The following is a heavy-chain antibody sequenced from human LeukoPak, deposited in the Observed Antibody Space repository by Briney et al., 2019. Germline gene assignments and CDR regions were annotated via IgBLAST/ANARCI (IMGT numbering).Heavy chain of an antibody. V-gene: IGHV4-4*07. CDR3: ARDLGGYNYGYSFDY. CDR1: GGSISGYY. J-gene: IGHJ4*02. D-gene: IGHD5-18*01. CDR2: IYTSGSA. Sequence: SETLSLTCTVSGGSISGYYWNWIRQPAGKGLEWIGRIYTSGSASYNPSLKSRVTMSVDTSKNQFFLKLSSVTAADTAVYYCARDLGGYNYGYSFDYWGQGTLVTVSS.